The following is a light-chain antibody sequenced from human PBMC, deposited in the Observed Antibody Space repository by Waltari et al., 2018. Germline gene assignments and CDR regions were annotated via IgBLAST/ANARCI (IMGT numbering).Light chain of an antibody. Sequence: QSALTQPASVSGSPGQLITISCTGTSSDVGGYNYVSWYQQHPGKAPKFIIYDVSDRPSGVSNRFSGSKSGNTASLTISGLQAEDEADYYCTSYSTTTTLVFGGGTKVVVL. CDR3: TSYSTTTTLV. J-gene: IGLJ2*01. CDR1: SSDVGGYNY. V-gene: IGLV2-14*03. CDR2: DVS.